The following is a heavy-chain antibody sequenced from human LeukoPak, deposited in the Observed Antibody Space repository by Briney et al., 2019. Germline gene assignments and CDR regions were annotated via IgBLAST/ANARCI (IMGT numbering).Heavy chain of an antibody. Sequence: PSETLSLTCTISGGSISSNSYYWGWIRQPPGKGLEWIGEINHSGSTNYNPSLKSRVTISVDTSKNQFSLKLSSVTAADTAVYYCARRHKSYGDYGRGWFDPWGQGTLVTVSS. CDR3: ARRHKSYGDYGRGWFDP. CDR2: INHSGST. J-gene: IGHJ5*02. V-gene: IGHV4-39*07. CDR1: GGSISSNSYY. D-gene: IGHD4-17*01.